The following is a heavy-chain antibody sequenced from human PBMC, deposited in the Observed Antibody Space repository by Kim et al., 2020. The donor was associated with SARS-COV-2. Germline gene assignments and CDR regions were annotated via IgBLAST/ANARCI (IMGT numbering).Heavy chain of an antibody. D-gene: IGHD3-10*01. CDR1: GGSISNYY. CDR3: ARDRRFGCFDY. CDR2: IYYSGTT. V-gene: IGHV4-59*01. J-gene: IGHJ4*02. Sequence: SETLSLTCTVSGGSISNYYWSWIRQPPGKGPEWIGYIYYSGTTNYNPSLKSRVTISVDTSKNQFYLKLSSVTAADTAVYYCARDRRFGCFDYWGQGSLVTVSS.